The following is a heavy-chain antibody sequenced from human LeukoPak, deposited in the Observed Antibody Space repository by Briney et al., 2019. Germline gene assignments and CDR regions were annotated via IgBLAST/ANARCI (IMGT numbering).Heavy chain of an antibody. CDR1: GFTFSFYA. Sequence: WGSLRLSCAASGFTFSFYAMHVVRQAPGKGLEWVSYISSSGSTIYYADSVKGRFTISRDNAKNSLYLQMNSLGAEDTAVYYCAELGITMIGGVWGKGTTVTISS. D-gene: IGHD3-10*02. CDR3: AELGITMIGGV. CDR2: ISSSGSTI. J-gene: IGHJ6*04. V-gene: IGHV3-48*03.